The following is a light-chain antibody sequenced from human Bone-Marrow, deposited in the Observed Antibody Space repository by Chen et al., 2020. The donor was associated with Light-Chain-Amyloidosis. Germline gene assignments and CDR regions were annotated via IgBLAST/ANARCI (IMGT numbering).Light chain of an antibody. V-gene: IGLV1-47*01. CDR1: TSNIGNNF. Sequence: QSILTQPPSASGTPGQTVTISCSGRTSNIGNNFVHWYQHLPGTAPKLLISRNNQRPSGVPARFSGSKSGTSASLTISGLRSEDEADYYCGTWDDSVRGPVFGGGTKLTVL. CDR3: GTWDDSVRGPV. J-gene: IGLJ3*02. CDR2: RNN.